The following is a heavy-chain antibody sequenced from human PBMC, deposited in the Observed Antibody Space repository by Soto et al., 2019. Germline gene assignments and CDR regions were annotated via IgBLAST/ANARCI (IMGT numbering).Heavy chain of an antibody. D-gene: IGHD2-2*01. V-gene: IGHV4-30-4*01. J-gene: IGHJ6*02. CDR3: AIGGACSSIICPKYYYYYYYGMDV. CDR2: IYYSVST. CDR1: GGSISSGDYY. Sequence: SETLSLTCTVSGGSISSGDYYWSWIRQPPGKGLEWIGYIYYSVSTYYNPSLKSRVTISVDTSKNQFSLKLSSVTAADTAVYYCAIGGACSSIICPKYYYYYYYGMDVWGQGTTVTVSS.